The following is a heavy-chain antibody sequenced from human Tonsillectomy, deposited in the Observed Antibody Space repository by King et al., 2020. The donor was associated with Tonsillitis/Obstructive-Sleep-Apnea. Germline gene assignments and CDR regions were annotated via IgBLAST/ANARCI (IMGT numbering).Heavy chain of an antibody. CDR2: ISYDGNYK. V-gene: IGHV3-30*04. CDR3: ARDGKSKGFYSYYYMDV. Sequence: VQLVESGGGVVQPGRSLRLSCAASGFTFSTYAMHWVRQAPGKGLEWVAVISYDGNYKYYADSVKGRFSVSRDDSKNTLYLQMNSLRTEDTAVYFCARDGKSKGFYSYYYMDVWGKGTTVTVSS. CDR1: GFTFSTYA. D-gene: IGHD1-26*01. J-gene: IGHJ6*03.